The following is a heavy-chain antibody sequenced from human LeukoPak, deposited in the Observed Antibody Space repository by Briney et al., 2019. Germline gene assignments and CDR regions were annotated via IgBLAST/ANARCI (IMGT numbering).Heavy chain of an antibody. CDR3: ARGPYGDFLDY. V-gene: IGHV4-34*01. D-gene: IGHD4-17*01. Sequence: NSSETLSLTCAVYGGSFSGYYWSWIRQPPGKGLEWIGEINHSGSTNYNPSLKSRVTISVDTSKNQFSLKLSSVTAADTAVYYCARGPYGDFLDYWGQGTLVTVSS. CDR2: INHSGST. J-gene: IGHJ4*02. CDR1: GGSFSGYY.